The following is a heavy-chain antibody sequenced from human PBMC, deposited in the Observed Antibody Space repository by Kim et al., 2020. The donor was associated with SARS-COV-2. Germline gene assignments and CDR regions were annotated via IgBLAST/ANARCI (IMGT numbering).Heavy chain of an antibody. CDR1: GYTFTSYA. Sequence: ASVKVSCKASGYTFTSYAMHWVRQAPGQRLEWMGWINAGNGNTKYSQKFQGRVTITRDTSASTAYMELSSLRSEDTAVYYCARVGSGSYFFGDYYYGMDVWGQGTTVTVSS. CDR3: ARVGSGSYFFGDYYYGMDV. D-gene: IGHD1-26*01. J-gene: IGHJ6*02. V-gene: IGHV1-3*01. CDR2: INAGNGNT.